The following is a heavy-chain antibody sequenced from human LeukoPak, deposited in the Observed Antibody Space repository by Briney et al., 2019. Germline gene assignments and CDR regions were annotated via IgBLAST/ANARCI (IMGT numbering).Heavy chain of an antibody. CDR1: GFTFSSYA. D-gene: IGHD2-2*01. V-gene: IGHV3-23*01. Sequence: GGSLRLSCAASGFTFSSYAMNWVRQAPGKGLEWVSAISGSGGSTYYADSVKGRFTISRDNSKNTLFLQMNSMRAEDTAVYYCAKEVWSAMYYFDFWGQGTLVTVSS. CDR3: AKEVWSAMYYFDF. CDR2: ISGSGGST. J-gene: IGHJ4*02.